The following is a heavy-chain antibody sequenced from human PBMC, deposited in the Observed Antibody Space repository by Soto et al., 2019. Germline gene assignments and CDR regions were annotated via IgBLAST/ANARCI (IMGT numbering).Heavy chain of an antibody. CDR3: ARDFNVITALDYWYFDL. Sequence: QVHLQESGPGVVKASETLSLTCSLSGGSTSGKYWSWIRQSAGKGLEWIGGIYSSGRTHYNPSLGSRVSMSVDQNSFTLRLTSVTAADTAIYCCARDFNVITALDYWYFDLWGRGTQVSVSS. CDR1: GGSTSGKY. J-gene: IGHJ2*01. D-gene: IGHD3-16*01. V-gene: IGHV4-4*07. CDR2: IYSSGRT.